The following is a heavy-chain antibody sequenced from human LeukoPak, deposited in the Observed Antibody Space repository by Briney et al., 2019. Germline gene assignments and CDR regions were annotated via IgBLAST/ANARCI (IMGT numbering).Heavy chain of an antibody. J-gene: IGHJ4*02. CDR1: GFTFSSYA. CDR2: ISSNGGST. V-gene: IGHV3-64*01. Sequence: GGSLRLSCAASGFTFSSYAMHWVRQAPGKGLEYVSAISSNGGSTYYANSVKGRFTISRDNSKNTLYLQMGSLRAEDMAVYYCAREHSSGWYYFDYWGQGTLVTVSS. D-gene: IGHD6-19*01. CDR3: AREHSSGWYYFDY.